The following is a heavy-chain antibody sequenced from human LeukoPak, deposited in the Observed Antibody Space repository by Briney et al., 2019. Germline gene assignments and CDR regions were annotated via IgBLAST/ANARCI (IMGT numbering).Heavy chain of an antibody. CDR1: GFTSSNYG. CDR3: ALIGVVPTPHWDAEYFQH. J-gene: IGHJ1*01. Sequence: GGSLRLSCAASGFTSSNYGMSWVRQAPGKGLEWVSAISGSGGSTFYADSVKGQFTISRDNFKNTLYLQMNSLRAEDTAIYYCALIGVVPTPHWDAEYFQHWGQGTLVTVSS. V-gene: IGHV3-23*01. CDR2: ISGSGGST. D-gene: IGHD2-2*01.